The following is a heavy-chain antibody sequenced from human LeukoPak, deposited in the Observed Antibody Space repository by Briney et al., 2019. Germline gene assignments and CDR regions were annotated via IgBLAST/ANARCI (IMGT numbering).Heavy chain of an antibody. CDR2: MNPNSGNT. J-gene: IGHJ5*02. CDR3: ARNSDYYDSSGYPPNWFDP. D-gene: IGHD3-22*01. V-gene: IGHV1-8*01. CDR1: GYTFTSYD. Sequence: ASVKVSCKASGYTFTSYDINWVRQATGQGLKWMGWMNPNSGNTGYAQKFQGRVTMTRNTSISTAYMELSSLRSEDTAVYYCARNSDYYDSSGYPPNWFDPWGQGTLVTVSS.